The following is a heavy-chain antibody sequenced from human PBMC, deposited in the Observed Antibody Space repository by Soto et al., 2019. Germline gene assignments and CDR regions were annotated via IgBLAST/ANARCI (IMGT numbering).Heavy chain of an antibody. V-gene: IGHV1-8*01. Sequence: QVQLVQSGAEVKKPGASVKVSCKASGYTFSSYGITWVRQAAGQGLEWMGWVNPNSGDTDYAQKFQGRVTMTRDTSIRTAYMELSSLRSEDSAVYYCARMGFLDRFLDFWGQGTLVTVSS. CDR2: VNPNSGDT. CDR3: ARMGFLDRFLDF. D-gene: IGHD3-9*01. CDR1: GYTFSSYG. J-gene: IGHJ4*02.